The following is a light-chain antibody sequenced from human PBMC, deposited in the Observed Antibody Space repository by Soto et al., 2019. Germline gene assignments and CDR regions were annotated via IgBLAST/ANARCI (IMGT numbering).Light chain of an antibody. J-gene: IGKJ4*01. CDR3: QQYHGWPPLT. CDR2: SAS. Sequence: EIVMTQSPATLSVSPGQRVTLSCRASQSISSNLAWNQQKPGQPPRLLFYSASARATGTSARFSASGSGTEFSLTICSLQSEDVAINYCQQYHGWPPLTFGGGNKIQTK. CDR1: QSISSN. V-gene: IGKV3-15*01.